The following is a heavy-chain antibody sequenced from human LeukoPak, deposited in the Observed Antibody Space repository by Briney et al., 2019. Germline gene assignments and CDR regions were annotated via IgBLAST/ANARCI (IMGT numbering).Heavy chain of an antibody. V-gene: IGHV1-46*01. Sequence: ASVKVSCKASGYTFTSYYMHWVRQAPGQGLEWMGIINPSGGSTSYAQKFQGRVPMTRDTSESTVYMELSSMRSEDTAVYYCKRGGLPMVRGVIITFRLDPWGQGTLVTVSS. J-gene: IGHJ5*02. CDR1: GYTFTSYY. D-gene: IGHD3-10*01. CDR2: INPSGGST. CDR3: KRGGLPMVRGVIITFRLDP.